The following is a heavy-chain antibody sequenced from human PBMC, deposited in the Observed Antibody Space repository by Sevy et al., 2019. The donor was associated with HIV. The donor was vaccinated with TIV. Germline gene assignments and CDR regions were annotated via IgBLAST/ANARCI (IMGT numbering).Heavy chain of an antibody. CDR1: GGSISSYY. CDR3: AREKTTGDFDY. V-gene: IGHV4-4*07. J-gene: IGHJ4*02. D-gene: IGHD1-1*01. Sequence: SETLSLTCTVSGGSISSYYWSWIRQPAGKGGEWMGRIYTSGSTNYNPSLKSRVTMSVDTSKNQFSLKLSSVTAADTAVYYCAREKTTGDFDYWGQGTLVTVSS. CDR2: IYTSGST.